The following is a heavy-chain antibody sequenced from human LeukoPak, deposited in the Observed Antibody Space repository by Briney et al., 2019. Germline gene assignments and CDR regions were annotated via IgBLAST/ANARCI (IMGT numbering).Heavy chain of an antibody. Sequence: AASVKVSCKASGGTFSSYAINWVRQAPGQGLEWMGGIIPIFGTANYVQKFQGTVTITTDESTSTAYMELSSLRSEDTAVYYCARAAYYDSSGYPYYFDYWGQGTLVTVSS. V-gene: IGHV1-69*05. J-gene: IGHJ4*02. CDR3: ARAAYYDSSGYPYYFDY. CDR1: GGTFSSYA. D-gene: IGHD3-22*01. CDR2: IIPIFGTA.